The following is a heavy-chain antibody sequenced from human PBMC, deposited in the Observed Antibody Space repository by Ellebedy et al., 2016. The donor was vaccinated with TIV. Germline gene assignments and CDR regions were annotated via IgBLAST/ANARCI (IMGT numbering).Heavy chain of an antibody. Sequence: SETLSLTCTVSGGSITNSYYWGWIRQPPGQGLEWIGSIYYSGSTDYNPSLKSRVTISADTSKNQFSLRLSSVTAADTAVYYCARWFGELLYVRWFDPWGQGTLVTVSS. CDR2: IYYSGST. CDR3: ARWFGELLYVRWFDP. V-gene: IGHV4-39*01. CDR1: GGSITNSYY. J-gene: IGHJ5*02. D-gene: IGHD3-10*01.